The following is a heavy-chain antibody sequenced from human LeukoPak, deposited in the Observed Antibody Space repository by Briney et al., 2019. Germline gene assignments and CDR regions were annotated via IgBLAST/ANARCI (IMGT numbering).Heavy chain of an antibody. V-gene: IGHV4-61*05. CDR2: IYYSGST. D-gene: IGHD3-9*01. CDR1: GGSSSSSSYY. CDR3: AGGDILTGHNWFDP. Sequence: PSETLSLTCTVSGGSSSSSSYYWDWIRQPPGKGLEWIGYIYYSGSTNYNPSLKSRVTISVDTSKNQFSLKLSSVTAADTAVYYCAGGDILTGHNWFDPWGQGTLVTVSS. J-gene: IGHJ5*02.